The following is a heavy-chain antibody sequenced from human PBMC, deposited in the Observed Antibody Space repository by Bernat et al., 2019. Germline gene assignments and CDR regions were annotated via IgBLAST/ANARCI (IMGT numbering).Heavy chain of an antibody. CDR3: ARTYDFWSGYYTEPFDY. CDR2: ISSSSSYI. V-gene: IGHV3-21*01. CDR1: GFTFSSYS. J-gene: IGHJ4*02. Sequence: EVQLVESGGGLVKPGGSLRLSCAASGFTFSSYSMNWVRQAPGKGLGWVSSISSSSSYIYYADSVKGRFTISRDNAKNSLYLQMNSLRAEDTAVYYCARTYDFWSGYYTEPFDYWGQGTLVTVAS. D-gene: IGHD3-3*01.